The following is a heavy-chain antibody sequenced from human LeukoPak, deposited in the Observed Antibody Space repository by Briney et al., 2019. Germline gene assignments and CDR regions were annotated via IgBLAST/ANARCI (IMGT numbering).Heavy chain of an antibody. CDR2: ISSSSSYI. J-gene: IGHJ4*02. CDR3: ARDYSSGLTDY. Sequence: GGSLRLSCAASGFTFSSYGMNWVRQAPGKGLEWVSSISSSSSYIYYADSVKGRFTISRDNAKNSLYLQMNSLRAEDTAVYYCARDYSSGLTDYWGQGTLVTVSS. D-gene: IGHD6-19*01. V-gene: IGHV3-21*01. CDR1: GFTFSSYG.